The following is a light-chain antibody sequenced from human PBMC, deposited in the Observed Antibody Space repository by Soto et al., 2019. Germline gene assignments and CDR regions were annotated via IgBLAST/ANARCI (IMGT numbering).Light chain of an antibody. Sequence: QSVLTQSPSASASLGASVKLTCTLSSGHSSYAIAWHQQQPEKGPRYLMQLNRDGSHSKGDGIPDRFSGSSSGAERYLTISSLQSEDEAYYYCQTWGTGIRVFGGGTKVTVL. J-gene: IGLJ3*02. CDR1: SGHSSYA. CDR3: QTWGTGIRV. V-gene: IGLV4-69*01. CDR2: LNRDGSH.